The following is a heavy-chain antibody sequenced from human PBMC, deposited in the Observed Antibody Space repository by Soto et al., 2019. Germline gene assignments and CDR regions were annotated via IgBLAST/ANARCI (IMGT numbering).Heavy chain of an antibody. CDR2: IYAGGST. Sequence: GGSLRLSCAVSGFSVSSGYMSWVRLAPGKGLEWVSVIYAGGSTFYADSVKGRFTISRDNSKNTLYLQMDSLRAEDTAVYYCARSGSYVNGFDYWGQGTPVTVSS. D-gene: IGHD1-26*01. J-gene: IGHJ4*02. CDR1: GFSVSSGY. CDR3: ARSGSYVNGFDY. V-gene: IGHV3-53*01.